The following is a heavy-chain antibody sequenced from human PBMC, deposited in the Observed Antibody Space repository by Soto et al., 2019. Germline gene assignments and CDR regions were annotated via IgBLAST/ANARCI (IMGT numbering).Heavy chain of an antibody. CDR3: ARGGQRPYGYYYGMDV. CDR2: ISSSGSTI. Sequence: GGSLRLSCAASGFTFSSYEMNWVRQAPGKGLEWVSYISSSGSTIYYADSVKGRFTISRDSAKNSLYLQMNSLRAEDTAVYYCARGGQRPYGYYYGMDVWGQGTTVTVSS. V-gene: IGHV3-48*03. CDR1: GFTFSSYE. J-gene: IGHJ6*02. D-gene: IGHD3-10*01.